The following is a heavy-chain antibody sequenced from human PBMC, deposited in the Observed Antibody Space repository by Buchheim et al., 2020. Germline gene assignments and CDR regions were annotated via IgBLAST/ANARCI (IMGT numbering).Heavy chain of an antibody. Sequence: QLQMQESGPGLVKPSETLSLTCTVSGDSISSSSYYWGWIRQHPGKGLEWIGYIYYSGSTYYNPSLKSRVTILVDTSKNQFSLKLSSVTAADTAVYYCARDHLGCSSTSCQSWVDYWGQGTL. CDR3: ARDHLGCSSTSCQSWVDY. J-gene: IGHJ4*02. D-gene: IGHD2-2*01. CDR2: IYYSGST. CDR1: GDSISSSSYY. V-gene: IGHV4-31*03.